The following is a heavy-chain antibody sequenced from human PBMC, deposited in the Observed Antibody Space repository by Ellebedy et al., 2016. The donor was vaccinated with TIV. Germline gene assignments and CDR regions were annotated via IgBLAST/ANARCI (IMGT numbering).Heavy chain of an antibody. Sequence: SGPTLVKPTETLTLTCTVSGFSLSNATMGVSWIRQPPGKALEWLAHIFSSDEKSYSSSLKSRLTISKDTSKSQVFLTLTNMDTVDTSTYYCAREAPWFGEPSWFGEPSGAKYFYYYYYMDVWGKGTTVTVSS. CDR3: AREAPWFGEPSWFGEPSGAKYFYYYYYMDV. CDR1: GFSLSNATMG. V-gene: IGHV2-26*01. CDR2: IFSSDEK. J-gene: IGHJ6*03. D-gene: IGHD3-10*01.